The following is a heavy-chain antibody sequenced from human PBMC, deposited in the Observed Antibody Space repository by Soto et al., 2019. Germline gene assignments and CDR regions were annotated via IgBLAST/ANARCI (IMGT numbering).Heavy chain of an antibody. CDR3: ARDWNDACDI. J-gene: IGHJ3*02. CDR2: IWNDGSHK. CDR1: GFTFSSHG. Sequence: QVQLVESGGGVVQSGRSLRLSCAASGFTFSSHGMHWVCQAPGRGLEWVAVIWNDGSHKFYTDSVKGRFTISRDNSKNTVDQQMNSLSAEDTAVYYCARDWNDACDIWGQGTTVSVSS. D-gene: IGHD1-1*01. V-gene: IGHV3-33*01.